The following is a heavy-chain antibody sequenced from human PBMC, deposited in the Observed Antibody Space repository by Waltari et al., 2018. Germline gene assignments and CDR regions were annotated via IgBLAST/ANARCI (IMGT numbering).Heavy chain of an antibody. CDR1: RCSFNTFD. V-gene: IGHV3-48*03. CDR2: IRSGGNTR. Sequence: QLVESGGGLVQPGGSLCRSCASSRCSFNTFDINWVRQAPGKGLEWIAYIRSGGNTRYYADSVKGRFTISTDNSKNSLYLQMNSLRAEDTAVYFCARSRSSIWGLDYWGQGTLVTVSS. CDR3: ARSRSSIWGLDY. D-gene: IGHD3-16*01. J-gene: IGHJ4*02.